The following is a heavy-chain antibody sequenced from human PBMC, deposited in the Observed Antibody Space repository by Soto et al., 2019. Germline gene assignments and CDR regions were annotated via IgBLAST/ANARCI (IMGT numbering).Heavy chain of an antibody. Sequence: QVQLVESGGGVVQPGRSLRLSCADSGFTFSSYAVHWVRQAPGKGLEWVAVMSDDGSNKYYAHSVKGRFTISRANSKITLYLQMNSLRAEDTAVYYCAREGVVMVTAKLDYWGQAALVRVSS. J-gene: IGHJ4*02. V-gene: IGHV3-30-3*01. CDR3: AREGVVMVTAKLDY. CDR1: GFTFSSYA. CDR2: MSDDGSNK. D-gene: IGHD2-21*02.